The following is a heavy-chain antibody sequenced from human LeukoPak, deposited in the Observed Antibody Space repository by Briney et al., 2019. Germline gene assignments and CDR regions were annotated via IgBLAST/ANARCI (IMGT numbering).Heavy chain of an antibody. V-gene: IGHV3-23*01. J-gene: IGHJ3*01. CDR2: ISGSGGST. CDR3: AQVPVGIGPAFAF. Sequence: GGSLRLSCAASGFTFSSYAMSWVGQAPGKGLEWVAAISGSGGSTYYADSVKGRLAISRDNSKDTLCLQMNSLRAEDTALYYCAQVPVGIGPAFAFWGPGTMVTVSS. D-gene: IGHD1-26*01. CDR1: GFTFSSYA.